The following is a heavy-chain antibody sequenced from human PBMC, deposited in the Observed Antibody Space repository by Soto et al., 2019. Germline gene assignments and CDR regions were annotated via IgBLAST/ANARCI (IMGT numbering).Heavy chain of an antibody. J-gene: IGHJ4*02. CDR2: IYYSGST. D-gene: IGHD2-21*02. Sequence: SETLSLTCTVSGGSISRSSYYWGWIRQPPGKGLEWIGSIYYSGSTYYNPSLKSRVTISVDTSKNQFSLKLSSVTAADTAVYYCVSVVTATFDYWGQGTLVTVSS. CDR3: VSVVTATFDY. V-gene: IGHV4-39*01. CDR1: GGSISRSSYY.